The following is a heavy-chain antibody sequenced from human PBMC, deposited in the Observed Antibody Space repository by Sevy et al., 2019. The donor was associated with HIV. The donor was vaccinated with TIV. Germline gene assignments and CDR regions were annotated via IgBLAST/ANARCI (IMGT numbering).Heavy chain of an antibody. J-gene: IGHJ6*03. CDR3: ARGINFYGSGREGHSYMDV. D-gene: IGHD3-10*01. CDR2: ISGSSAYT. Sequence: GGSLRLSCAASGFAFSNFAISWVRQAPGKGLEWVSLISGSSAYTYYADSVKGRFTISRYNSKNTLYLQMNSLRVEDTALYYCARGINFYGSGREGHSYMDVWGKGTTVTVSS. V-gene: IGHV3-23*01. CDR1: GFAFSNFA.